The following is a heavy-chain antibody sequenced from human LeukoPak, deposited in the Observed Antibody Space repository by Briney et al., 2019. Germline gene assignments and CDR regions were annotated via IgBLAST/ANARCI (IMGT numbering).Heavy chain of an antibody. CDR1: GFTFSSYS. V-gene: IGHV3-48*01. CDR2: ISRSSSTI. Sequence: PGGSLRLSCAASGFTFSSYSMNWVRQAPGKGLEWVSYISRSSSTIKYADSVKGRITISRDNAKNSLHLQMNSLRAADTAVYYCARVFSGWYFDSDYYMDVWGKGTTVTVSS. D-gene: IGHD6-19*01. CDR3: ARVFSGWYFDSDYYMDV. J-gene: IGHJ6*03.